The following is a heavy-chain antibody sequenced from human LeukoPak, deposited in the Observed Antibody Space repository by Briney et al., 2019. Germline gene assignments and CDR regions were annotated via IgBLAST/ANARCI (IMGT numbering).Heavy chain of an antibody. V-gene: IGHV1-69*13. CDR2: IIPIFGTA. J-gene: IGHJ4*02. Sequence: SVKVSCKASGYTFTSYGISWVRQAPGQGLEWMGGIIPIFGTANYAQKFQGRVTITADESTSTAYMELSSLRSEDTAVYYCARSARGPEGDYWGQGTLVTVSS. CDR1: GYTFTSYG. D-gene: IGHD1-14*01. CDR3: ARSARGPEGDY.